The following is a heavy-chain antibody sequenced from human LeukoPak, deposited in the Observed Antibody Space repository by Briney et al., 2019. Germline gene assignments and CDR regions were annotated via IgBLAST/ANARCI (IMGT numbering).Heavy chain of an antibody. CDR3: ARHPGIQLRIDN. Sequence: KPSETLSLTCTVSGGSMSRYYWSWIRQPPGKGLEWIGYVYDSGITSHNPSLKSRVTISADTSKNQFSLNLISVTAADTAVYYCARHPGIQLRIDNWGQGTLVTVSS. V-gene: IGHV4-59*08. D-gene: IGHD5-18*01. CDR1: GGSMSRYY. CDR2: VYDSGIT. J-gene: IGHJ4*02.